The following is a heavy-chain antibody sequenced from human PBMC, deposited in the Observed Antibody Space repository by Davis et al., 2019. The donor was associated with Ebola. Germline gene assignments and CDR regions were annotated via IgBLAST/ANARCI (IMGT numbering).Heavy chain of an antibody. D-gene: IGHD1-26*01. CDR1: SYTFTRYG. Sequence: ASVTVSCMASSYTFTRYGISWVRQAPGQGLEWMGWISAYNGNTNYAQKLQGRVTMTTDTSRSTAYMELRSLRSDDTAVYYCAREAGATTRIYDSWGQGTLVTVSS. CDR3: AREAGATTRIYDS. J-gene: IGHJ5*01. V-gene: IGHV1-18*01. CDR2: ISAYNGNT.